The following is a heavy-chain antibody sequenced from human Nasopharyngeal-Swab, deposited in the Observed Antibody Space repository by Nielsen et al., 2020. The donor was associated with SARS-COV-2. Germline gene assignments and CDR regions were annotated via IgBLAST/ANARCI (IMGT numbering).Heavy chain of an antibody. D-gene: IGHD6-25*01. CDR3: AGHPADFDY. Sequence: GSLRLSCAVYGASITDYHWSWIRQAPGKGLEWVGEMKPSGRTNYNPSLKSRVTISVDTSNNHFFLRLSSVTAADTAVYYCAGHPADFDYWGQGALVTVSS. CDR2: MKPSGRT. V-gene: IGHV4-34*01. CDR1: GASITDYH. J-gene: IGHJ4*02.